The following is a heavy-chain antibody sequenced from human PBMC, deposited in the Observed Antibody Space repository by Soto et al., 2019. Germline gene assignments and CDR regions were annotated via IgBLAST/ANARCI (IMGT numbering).Heavy chain of an antibody. CDR2: INPSGGST. J-gene: IGHJ5*02. D-gene: IGHD2-2*01. Sequence: ASVKVSCKASGYTFISYYMHWVRQAPGQGLEWMGIINPSGGSTSYAQKFQGRVTMTRDTSTSTVYMELSSLRSEDTAVYYCARAGGIVVVPADNWFDPWGQGTLVTVSS. CDR3: ARAGGIVVVPADNWFDP. V-gene: IGHV1-46*03. CDR1: GYTFISYY.